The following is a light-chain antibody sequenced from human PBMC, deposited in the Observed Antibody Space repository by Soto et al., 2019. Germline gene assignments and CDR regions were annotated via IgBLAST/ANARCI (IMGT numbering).Light chain of an antibody. V-gene: IGKV3-11*01. J-gene: IGKJ5*01. CDR3: QQHKNWPH. CDR2: DAS. Sequence: IVLTQSPATLSLSPGERATLSCRASQSVSSYLAWYQQKPGQAPSLLIYDASNRATGIPDRFSGSGSGTDFTLTISSLEPEDFAVYFCQQHKNWPHVAHVKRLEIK. CDR1: QSVSSY.